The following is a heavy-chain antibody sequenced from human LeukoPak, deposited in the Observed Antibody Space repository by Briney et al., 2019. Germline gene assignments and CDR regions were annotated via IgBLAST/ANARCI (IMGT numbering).Heavy chain of an antibody. V-gene: IGHV4-34*01. J-gene: IGHJ5*02. CDR3: ARGRGHYDFWSGYPNWFDP. Sequence: SETLSLTCAVYGGSFSGYYWSWIRQPPGKGLEWIGEVNHSGSTNYNPSLKSRVTISVDTSKNQFSLKLSSVTAADTAVYYCARGRGHYDFWSGYPNWFDPWGQGTLVTVSS. CDR2: VNHSGST. D-gene: IGHD3-3*01. CDR1: GGSFSGYY.